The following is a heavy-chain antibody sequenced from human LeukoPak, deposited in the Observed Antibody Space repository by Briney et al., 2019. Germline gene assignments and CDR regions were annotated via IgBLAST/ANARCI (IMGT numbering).Heavy chain of an antibody. J-gene: IGHJ4*02. CDR3: ARGEYQLLYVLDY. CDR2: ISSSSSNI. D-gene: IGHD2-2*02. Sequence: PGGSLRLSCAASGFTFSSYSMNWVRQAPGKGLEWVSSISSSSSNIYYADSVKGRFTISRDNAKNSLYLQMNSLRAEDTAVYYCARGEYQLLYVLDYWGQGTLVTVSS. V-gene: IGHV3-21*01. CDR1: GFTFSSYS.